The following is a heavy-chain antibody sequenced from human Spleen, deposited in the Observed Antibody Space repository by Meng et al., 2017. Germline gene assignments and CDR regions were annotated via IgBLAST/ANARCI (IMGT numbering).Heavy chain of an antibody. D-gene: IGHD1-26*01. J-gene: IGHJ4*02. CDR3: ARVSRGSYD. Sequence: QVHRVGSGGGGVQSRRSLRLSGEAYGFTFSSYAMHGVRQAPGKGLEWVAVISYDGSNKYYADSVKGRFTKSRDNSKNTLYLQMNSLRAEDTAVYYCARVSRGSYDWGQGTLVTVSS. CDR2: ISYDGSNK. V-gene: IGHV3-30*01. CDR1: GFTFSSYA.